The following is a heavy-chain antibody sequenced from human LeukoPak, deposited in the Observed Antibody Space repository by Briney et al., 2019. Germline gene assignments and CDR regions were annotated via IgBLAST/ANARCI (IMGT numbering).Heavy chain of an antibody. CDR2: ISGSGDST. J-gene: IGHJ4*02. V-gene: IGHV3-23*01. D-gene: IGHD1-26*01. Sequence: PGGSLRLSCTASGFTFSTYAMSWVRQVPGKGLEWVSAISGSGDSTYYADSVRGRFTISRDNSKNTLYLQMNSLRAEDTAVYYCWGGYSESHHDYWGQGTLVTVSS. CDR3: WGGYSESHHDY. CDR1: GFTFSTYA.